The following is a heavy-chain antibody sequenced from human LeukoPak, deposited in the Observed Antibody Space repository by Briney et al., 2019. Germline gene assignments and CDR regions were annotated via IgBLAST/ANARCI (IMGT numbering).Heavy chain of an antibody. V-gene: IGHV4-39*01. CDR2: IYHSGST. Sequence: PSETLSLTCTVSGGSISSSSYYWGWIRQAPGKGLEWIGTIYHSGSTYYNPSLKSRVTISVDTSKNQFSLRLSSVTAADTAVYYCARRGGYYGSGGNWFGPWGQGTLVTVSS. CDR3: ARRGGYYGSGGNWFGP. CDR1: GGSISSSSYY. J-gene: IGHJ5*02. D-gene: IGHD3-10*01.